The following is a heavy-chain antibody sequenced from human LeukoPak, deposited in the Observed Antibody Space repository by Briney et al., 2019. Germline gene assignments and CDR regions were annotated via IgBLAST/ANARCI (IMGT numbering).Heavy chain of an antibody. CDR1: GFTFGSYA. CDR2: ISYDGSNK. D-gene: IGHD3-22*01. V-gene: IGHV3-30*04. Sequence: GGSLRLSCAASGFTFGSYAMHWVRQAPGKGLEWVAVISYDGSNKKYADSVKGRFTISRDNAKNSLYLQMNSLTVEDTAVHYCARDGRWINYYDGSAPLWGQGTLVTVSS. CDR3: ARDGRWINYYDGSAPL. J-gene: IGHJ4*02.